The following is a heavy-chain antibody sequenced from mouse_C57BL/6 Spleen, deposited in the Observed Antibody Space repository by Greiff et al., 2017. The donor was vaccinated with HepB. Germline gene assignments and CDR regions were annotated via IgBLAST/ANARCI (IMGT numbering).Heavy chain of an antibody. D-gene: IGHD1-1*01. Sequence: LQESGAELVRPGTSVKVSCKASGYAFTNYLIEWVKQRPGQGLEWIGVINPGSGGTNYNEKFKGKATLTADKSSSTAYMQLSSLTSEDSAVYFCARKGLLREDYWGQGTTLTVSS. CDR3: ARKGLLREDY. CDR1: GYAFTNYL. CDR2: INPGSGGT. J-gene: IGHJ2*01. V-gene: IGHV1-54*01.